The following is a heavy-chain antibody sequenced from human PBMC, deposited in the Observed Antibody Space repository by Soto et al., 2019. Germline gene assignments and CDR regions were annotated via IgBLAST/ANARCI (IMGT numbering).Heavy chain of an antibody. CDR3: ARAARGSGRYLDAFDI. CDR1: GYTFTGYY. J-gene: IGHJ3*02. V-gene: IGHV1-2*04. Sequence: ASAKVSCKASGYTFTGYYMHWVRQAPGQGLEWMGWINPNRGGTNYAQKFQGWVTMTRDTSISTAYMELSRLRSDDTAVYYCARAARGSGRYLDAFDIWGQGTMVTVSS. CDR2: INPNRGGT. D-gene: IGHD1-26*01.